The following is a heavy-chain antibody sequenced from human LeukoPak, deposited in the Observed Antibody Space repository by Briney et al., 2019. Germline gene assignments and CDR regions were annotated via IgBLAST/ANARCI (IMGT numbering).Heavy chain of an antibody. CDR3: TTDRGGWYGRSYNWFDP. Sequence: PGGSLRLSCAASGFTFSNAWMSWVRQAPGKGLEWVGRIKSKTDGGTTDYAAPVKGRFTISRDDSKNTLYLQMNSLKTEDTAVYYCTTDRGGWYGRSYNWFDPWGQGTLVTVSS. CDR2: IKSKTDGGTT. J-gene: IGHJ5*02. D-gene: IGHD6-19*01. V-gene: IGHV3-15*01. CDR1: GFTFSNAW.